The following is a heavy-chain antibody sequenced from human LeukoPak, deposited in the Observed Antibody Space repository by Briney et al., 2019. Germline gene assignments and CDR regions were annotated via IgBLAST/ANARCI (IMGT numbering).Heavy chain of an antibody. V-gene: IGHV4-34*01. CDR2: INHSGST. CDR1: GGSFSGYY. Sequence: SETLSLTCAVYGGSFSGYYWSWIRQPPGKGLEWIGEINHSGSTNYNPSLKSRVTISVDTSKNQFSLKLSSVTAADTAVYYCARSNSSSWFYFDYWGQGTLVTVSS. D-gene: IGHD6-13*01. CDR3: ARSNSSSWFYFDY. J-gene: IGHJ4*02.